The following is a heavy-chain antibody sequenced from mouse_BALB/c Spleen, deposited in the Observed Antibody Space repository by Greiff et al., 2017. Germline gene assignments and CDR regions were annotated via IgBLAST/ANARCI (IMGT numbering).Heavy chain of an antibody. J-gene: IGHJ2*01. Sequence: EVQVVESGGGLVKPGGSLKLSCAASGFTFSSYAMSWVRQSPEKRLEWVAEISSGGSYTYYPDTVTGRFTISRDNAKNTLYLEMSSLRSEDTAMYYCARRGPMINFDYWGQGTTLTVSS. CDR1: GFTFSSYA. D-gene: IGHD2-4*01. V-gene: IGHV5-9-4*01. CDR2: ISSGGSYT. CDR3: ARRGPMINFDY.